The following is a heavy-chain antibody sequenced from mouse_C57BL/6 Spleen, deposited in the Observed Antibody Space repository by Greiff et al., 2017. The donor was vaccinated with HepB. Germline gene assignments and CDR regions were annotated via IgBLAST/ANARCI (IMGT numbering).Heavy chain of an antibody. CDR1: GYTFTDYY. CDR2: INPNNGGT. V-gene: IGHV1-26*01. Sequence: EVQLQQSGPELVKPGASVKISCKASGYTFTDYYMNWVKQSHGKSLEWIGDINPNNGGTSYNQKFKGKATLTVDKSSSTAYMELRSLTSEDSAVYYCARGLWYTYWGQGTTLTVSS. J-gene: IGHJ2*01. CDR3: ARGLWYTY. D-gene: IGHD2-1*01.